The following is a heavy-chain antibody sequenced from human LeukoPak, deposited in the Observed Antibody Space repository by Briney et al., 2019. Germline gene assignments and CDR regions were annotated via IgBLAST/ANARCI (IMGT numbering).Heavy chain of an antibody. Sequence: GESLKISRKGSGYSFTSYWIGWVRQMPGKGLEWMGIIYPGDSDTRYSPSFQGQVTISADKSISTAYLQWSSLKASDTAMYYCARIRQGDIVVVPAAFSNWFDPWGQGTLVTISS. J-gene: IGHJ5*02. CDR3: ARIRQGDIVVVPAAFSNWFDP. D-gene: IGHD2-2*01. V-gene: IGHV5-51*01. CDR1: GYSFTSYW. CDR2: IYPGDSDT.